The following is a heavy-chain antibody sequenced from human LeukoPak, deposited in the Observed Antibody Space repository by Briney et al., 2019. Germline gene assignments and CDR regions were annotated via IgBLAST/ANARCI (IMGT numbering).Heavy chain of an antibody. D-gene: IGHD3-10*01. J-gene: IGHJ6*03. Sequence: GGSLRLSCAASGFTFSDYYMSWIRQAPGKGLEWVSYIRNSGETIYYADSVKGRFTISRDNAKNSLYLQMNSLRAEDTAVYYCAKGGAVSSKSITMIRGTRRYYYYMDVWGKGTTVTISS. CDR1: GFTFSDYY. V-gene: IGHV3-11*01. CDR2: IRNSGETI. CDR3: AKGGAVSSKSITMIRGTRRYYYYMDV.